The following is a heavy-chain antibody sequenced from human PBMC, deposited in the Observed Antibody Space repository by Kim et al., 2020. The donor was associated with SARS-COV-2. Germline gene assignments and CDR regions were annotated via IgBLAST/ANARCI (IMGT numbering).Heavy chain of an antibody. Sequence: SETLSLTCTVSGGSISNYYWSWIRQPPGKGLEWIGYIYDSGNTNYNPSLKSRVTISVDTSKNQFSLKLNSVTAADTAVYYCARTAAAVSYWYFDLWGRGTLVTVSS. CDR1: GGSISNYY. CDR2: IYDSGNT. V-gene: IGHV4-59*12. D-gene: IGHD6-13*01. J-gene: IGHJ2*01. CDR3: ARTAAAVSYWYFDL.